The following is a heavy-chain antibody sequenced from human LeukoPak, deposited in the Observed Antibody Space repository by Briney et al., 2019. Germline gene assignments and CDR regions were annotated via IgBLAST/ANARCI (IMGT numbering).Heavy chain of an antibody. D-gene: IGHD3-16*01. CDR1: GFTFSSYA. CDR3: MKDLGAGKH. V-gene: IGHV3-23*01. J-gene: IGHJ4*02. Sequence: PGGSLRLSCAASGFTFSSYAMTWVRQAPGKGLEWVSTINGGGGNTYYADSVKGRFTISRDNSRNTLFLQLNSLRAEDTAVYYCMKDLGAGKHWGQGTLVTVSS. CDR2: INGGGGNT.